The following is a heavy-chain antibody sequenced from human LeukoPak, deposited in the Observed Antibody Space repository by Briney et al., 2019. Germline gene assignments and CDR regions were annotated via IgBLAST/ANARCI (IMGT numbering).Heavy chain of an antibody. CDR1: GGTFSSYA. CDR3: ARGDSSSFNYYYYYYMDV. CDR2: IIPIFGTA. D-gene: IGHD6-6*01. V-gene: IGHV1-69*05. Sequence: ASVKVSCKASGGTFSSYAISWVRQAPGQGLEWMGGIIPIFGTANYAQKFQGRVTITTDESTSTAYMELSSLRSEDTAVYYCARGDSSSFNYYYYYYMDVWGKGTTVTVSS. J-gene: IGHJ6*03.